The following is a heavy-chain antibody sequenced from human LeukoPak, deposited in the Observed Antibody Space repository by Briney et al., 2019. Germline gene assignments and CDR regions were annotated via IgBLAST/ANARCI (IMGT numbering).Heavy chain of an antibody. J-gene: IGHJ4*02. D-gene: IGHD1-26*01. V-gene: IGHV4-34*01. CDR3: ARGRNYFEDWGYYYYFDY. CDR1: GGSFRGYY. CDR2: INSSGGT. Sequence: SETLSLTCAVSGGSFRGYYWNWIRQSPGKGLEWAGEINSSGGTSYNPSLKSRLTLSVDTSKYQFSLKLNSVTAADTAVYYCARGRNYFEDWGYYYYFDYWGQGTLVTVAS.